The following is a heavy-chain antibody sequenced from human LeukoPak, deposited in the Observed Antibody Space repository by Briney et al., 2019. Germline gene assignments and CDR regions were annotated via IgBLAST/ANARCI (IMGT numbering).Heavy chain of an antibody. J-gene: IGHJ4*02. CDR2: ISSNGGST. Sequence: PGGSLRLSCAASGFTFSSYAMHWVRQAPGKGLEYVSAISSNGGSTYYANSVKGRFTISRDNSKNTLYLQMNSLRAEDTAVYYCARDLGATDFDYWGQGTLVTVSS. D-gene: IGHD1-26*01. CDR1: GFTFSSYA. CDR3: ARDLGATDFDY. V-gene: IGHV3-64*01.